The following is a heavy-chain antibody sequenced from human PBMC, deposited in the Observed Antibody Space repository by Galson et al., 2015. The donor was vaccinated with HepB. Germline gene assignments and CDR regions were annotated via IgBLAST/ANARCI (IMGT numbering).Heavy chain of an antibody. CDR1: GFTIGPFV. J-gene: IGHJ4*02. V-gene: IGHV3-NL1*01. CDR2: IHPNGGT. CDR3: AKEKMSPFDT. Sequence: SLRLSCAASGFTIGPFVMHWVRHIPGKGLEWMSFIHPNGGTSYADSVKSRFAISRDTSTNTLYLEMNSLRPEDTAIYYCAKEKMSPFDTWGQGALVTVSS. D-gene: IGHD5-24*01.